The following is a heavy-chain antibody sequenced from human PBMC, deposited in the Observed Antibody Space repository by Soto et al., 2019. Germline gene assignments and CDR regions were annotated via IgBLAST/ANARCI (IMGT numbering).Heavy chain of an antibody. D-gene: IGHD1-1*01. CDR3: ARGRYGDY. V-gene: IGHV1-18*01. Sequence: QVHLVQSGAEVKKPGASVKVSCKGSGYAFTTYGITWLRQAPGQGLEWMGWISAHNGNTNHAQKRQGRVTVTRDTSMRTAYMELRSLSCDDTAVYYCARGRYGDYWGQGALVTVS. J-gene: IGHJ4*02. CDR2: ISAHNGNT. CDR1: GYAFTTYG.